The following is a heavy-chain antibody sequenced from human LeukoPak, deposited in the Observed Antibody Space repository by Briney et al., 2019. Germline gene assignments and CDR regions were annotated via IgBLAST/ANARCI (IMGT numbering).Heavy chain of an antibody. J-gene: IGHJ4*02. D-gene: IGHD2-15*01. V-gene: IGHV3-71*01. Sequence: GGSLRLSCAASGFTVSSSYMSWVRQAPGKGLEWVSFIRSYIYSGATDYAASVRGRFVISRHDSESIAYLQMNSLRTEDTGVYYCARNPHPHCSGVHCPCDSWGQGTLVTVSS. CDR1: GFTVSSSY. CDR3: ARNPHPHCSGVHCPCDS. CDR2: IRSYIYSGAT.